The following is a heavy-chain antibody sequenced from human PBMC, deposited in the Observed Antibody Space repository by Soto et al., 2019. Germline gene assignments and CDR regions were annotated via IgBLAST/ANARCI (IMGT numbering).Heavy chain of an antibody. CDR3: AGLKDGQGGFDY. CDR2: ISYDGSNK. J-gene: IGHJ4*02. V-gene: IGHV3-30-3*01. Sequence: QVQLVESGGGVVQPGRSQRLSCAASGFTFSSYAMHWVRQAPGKGLEWVAVISYDGSNKYYADSVKGRFTISRDNSKNTLYLQMNSLRAEDTAVYYCAGLKDGQGGFDYWGQGTLVTVSS. D-gene: IGHD3-16*01. CDR1: GFTFSSYA.